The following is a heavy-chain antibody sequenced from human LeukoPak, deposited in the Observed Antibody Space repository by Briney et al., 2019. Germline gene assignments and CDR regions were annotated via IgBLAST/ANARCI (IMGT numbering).Heavy chain of an antibody. V-gene: IGHV1-46*01. CDR2: INPSGGST. Sequence: ASVKVSCKASGYTFTSYYMHWVRQAPGQGLEWMGIINPSGGSTSYAQKFQGRVTMTRDTSTSTVYMELSSLRSEDTAVYYCARGGVVRGVISYFDYWGQGTLVTVSS. CDR3: ARGGVVRGVISYFDY. D-gene: IGHD3-10*01. J-gene: IGHJ4*02. CDR1: GYTFTSYY.